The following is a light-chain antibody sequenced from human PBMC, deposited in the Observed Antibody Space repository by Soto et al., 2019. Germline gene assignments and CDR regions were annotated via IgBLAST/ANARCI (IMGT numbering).Light chain of an antibody. J-gene: IGKJ4*01. CDR1: QSVSSSY. Sequence: EIVLTQSPGTLSLSPGERATLSCRASQSVSSSYLAWYQQKPGQAPRLLIYGASSRATGIPDRFSGSGSGTDFTLTISRLEPEDFAVYYCQQRVFRVTFGGGTKVEIK. V-gene: IGKV3-20*01. CDR3: QQRVFRVT. CDR2: GAS.